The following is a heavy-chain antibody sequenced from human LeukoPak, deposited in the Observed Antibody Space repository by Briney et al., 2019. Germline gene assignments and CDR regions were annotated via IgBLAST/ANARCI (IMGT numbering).Heavy chain of an antibody. Sequence: SETLSLTCTVSGGSISSYYWSWIRQPAGKGLEWIGRMFSSGSTNYNPSLKSRVTMSVDTSKNRFFLNLSSVTAADTAVYYCARDSGYYDFWSGYFLSATPGGGFDPWGQGTLVTVSS. V-gene: IGHV4-4*07. CDR3: ARDSGYYDFWSGYFLSATPGGGFDP. CDR1: GGSISSYY. D-gene: IGHD3-3*01. CDR2: MFSSGST. J-gene: IGHJ5*02.